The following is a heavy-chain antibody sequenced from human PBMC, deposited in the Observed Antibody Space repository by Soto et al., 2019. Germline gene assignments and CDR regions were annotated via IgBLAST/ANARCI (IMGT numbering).Heavy chain of an antibody. CDR2: ISGSGGST. CDR3: ANPLLPDTAMANYYYYGMDV. V-gene: IGHV3-23*01. Sequence: GGSLRLSCAASGFTFSSYAMSWVRQAPGKGLEWVSAISGSGGSTYYADSVKGRFTISRDNSKNTLYLQMNSLRAEDTAVYYCANPLLPDTAMANYYYYGMDVWGQGTTVTVSS. J-gene: IGHJ6*02. CDR1: GFTFSSYA. D-gene: IGHD5-18*01.